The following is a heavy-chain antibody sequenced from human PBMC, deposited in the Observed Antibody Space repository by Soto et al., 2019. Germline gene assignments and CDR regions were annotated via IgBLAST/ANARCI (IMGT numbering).Heavy chain of an antibody. V-gene: IGHV1-8*01. CDR3: ARGRFRRTWFDP. Sequence: QVQLVQSGAEVKKPGASVTVSCKASGYTFTNYDIHWVRQATGQGLEWMGWMNPDSGNTGQSKQFQGRVTMTRDTSISTAYMEMSSLRSEDTAVYYCARGRFRRTWFDPGAREPWSPSPQ. CDR1: GYTFTNYD. D-gene: IGHD3-16*01. J-gene: IGHJ5*02. CDR2: MNPDSGNT.